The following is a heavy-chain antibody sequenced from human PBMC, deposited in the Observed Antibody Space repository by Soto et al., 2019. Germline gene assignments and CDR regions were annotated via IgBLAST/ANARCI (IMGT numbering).Heavy chain of an antibody. CDR3: ARGGIDVLMVYATDAFDI. CDR2: TYYRSKWYN. Sequence: SQTLSLTCAISGDSVSSNSAAWNWIRQSPSRGLEWLGRTYYRSKWYNDYAVSVKSRITINPDTSKNQFSLQLNSVTPEDTAVYYCARGGIDVLMVYATDAFDIWGQGTMVTVSS. J-gene: IGHJ3*02. D-gene: IGHD2-8*01. V-gene: IGHV6-1*01. CDR1: GDSVSSNSAA.